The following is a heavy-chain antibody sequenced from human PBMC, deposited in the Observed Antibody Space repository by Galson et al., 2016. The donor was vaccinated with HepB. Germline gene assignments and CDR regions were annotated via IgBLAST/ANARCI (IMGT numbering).Heavy chain of an antibody. D-gene: IGHD6-13*01. CDR1: GGTFSSYA. V-gene: IGHV1-69*13. CDR3: ARAWSSWYVNQHYYYGMDV. CDR2: IIPIFGTA. Sequence: SVKVSCKASGGTFSSYAISWVRQAPGQGLEWMGGIIPIFGTANYAQRFQGRVTITADESTSTAYMELSSLRSEDTAAYYCARAWSSWYVNQHYYYGMDVWGQGTTVTVSS. J-gene: IGHJ6*02.